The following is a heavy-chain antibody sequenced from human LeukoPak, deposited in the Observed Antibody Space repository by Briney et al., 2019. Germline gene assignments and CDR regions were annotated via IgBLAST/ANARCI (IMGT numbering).Heavy chain of an antibody. V-gene: IGHV2-5*02. D-gene: IGHD6-13*01. CDR3: AHRTDLYSSSWYWGY. J-gene: IGHJ4*02. Sequence: SGPTLVKPAQTLTLTCTFSGFSLTTRGVGVGWIRQPPGKALEWLALIYWDDDKRSSPSLKSRLTITKDTSKNQVVLTMTNMDPVDTATYYCAHRTDLYSSSWYWGYWGQGTLVTVSS. CDR2: IYWDDDK. CDR1: GFSLTTRGVG.